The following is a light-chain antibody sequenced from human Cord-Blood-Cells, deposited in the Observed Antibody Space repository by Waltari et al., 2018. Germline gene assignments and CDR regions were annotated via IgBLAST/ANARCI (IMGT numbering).Light chain of an antibody. CDR3: LQDYNYPR. J-gene: IGKJ4*01. V-gene: IGKV1-6*01. Sequence: AIQMTQSPSSLSASVGDTVTITCRASQGIRNDLGWYQQKPGKAPKLLIYAASSLQSGVPSRFSGSGSGTDFTLTISSLQPEDFATYYCLQDYNYPRFGGGTKVEIK. CDR1: QGIRND. CDR2: AAS.